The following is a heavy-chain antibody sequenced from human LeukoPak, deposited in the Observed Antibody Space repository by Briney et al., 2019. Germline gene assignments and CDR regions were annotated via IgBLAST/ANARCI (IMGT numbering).Heavy chain of an antibody. J-gene: IGHJ1*01. CDR3: ARESGYGDYSAEYFQH. D-gene: IGHD4-17*01. CDR2: INPSGGST. V-gene: IGHV1-46*01. Sequence: ASVKVSCKASGYTFTSYYMHWVRQAPGQGIEWMGIINPSGGSTSYDQKFQVRVTMTRDTSTSTVYMELSSLRSEDTAVYYCARESGYGDYSAEYFQHWGQGTLVTVSS. CDR1: GYTFTSYY.